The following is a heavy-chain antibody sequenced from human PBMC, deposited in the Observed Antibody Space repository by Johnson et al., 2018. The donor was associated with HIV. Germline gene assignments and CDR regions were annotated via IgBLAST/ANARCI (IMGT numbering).Heavy chain of an antibody. CDR2: IRYDGSNK. J-gene: IGHJ3*02. Sequence: VQLVESGGGVVRPGGSLRLSCAASGFTFSSYGMHWVRQAPGKWLEWVAFIRYDGSNKYYADSVKGRFTISRDNSKNTLYLQMNSLRAEDTAVYYCARKQWLAKISSDAFDIWGQGTMVTVSS. V-gene: IGHV3-30*02. D-gene: IGHD6-19*01. CDR1: GFTFSSYG. CDR3: ARKQWLAKISSDAFDI.